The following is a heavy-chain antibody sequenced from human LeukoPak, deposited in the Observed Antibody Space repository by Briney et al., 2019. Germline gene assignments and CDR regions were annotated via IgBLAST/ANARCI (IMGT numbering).Heavy chain of an antibody. CDR3: ARTSVGGSYQGWFDP. CDR1: GYTFTGYY. D-gene: IGHD1-26*01. J-gene: IGHJ5*02. V-gene: IGHV1-2*02. Sequence: ASVKVSCKASGYTFTGYYMHWVRQAPGQGLEWMGWINPNSGGTNYAQKLQGRVTMTTDTSTSTAYMELRSLRSDDTAVYYCARTSVGGSYQGWFDPWGQGTLVTVSS. CDR2: INPNSGGT.